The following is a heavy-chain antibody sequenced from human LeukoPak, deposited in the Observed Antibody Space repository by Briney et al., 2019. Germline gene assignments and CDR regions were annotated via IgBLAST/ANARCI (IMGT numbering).Heavy chain of an antibody. CDR2: IYTSGST. V-gene: IGHV4-4*07. D-gene: IGHD3-10*01. Sequence: SETLSLTCTVSGGSISSYYWSWIRQPAGKGLEWIGRIYTSGSTNYNPSLKSRVTMSVDTSKNKFSLRLRSVTAADTAIYYCARRTGSYFGQFDSWGQGTLVTVSS. CDR3: ARRTGSYFGQFDS. CDR1: GGSISSYY. J-gene: IGHJ4*02.